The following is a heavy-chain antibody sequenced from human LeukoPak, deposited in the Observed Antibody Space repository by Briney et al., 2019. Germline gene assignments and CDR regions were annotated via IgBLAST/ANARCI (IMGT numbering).Heavy chain of an antibody. D-gene: IGHD3-22*01. Sequence: GASVKVSCKASGHTLTGYYIHWVRQTPGQGLEWMGWISAYNGNTNYAQKLQGRVTMTTDTSTSTAYMELRSLRSDDTAVYYCAMYYYDSSGYLGYWGQGTLVTVSS. J-gene: IGHJ4*02. V-gene: IGHV1-18*01. CDR3: AMYYYDSSGYLGY. CDR1: GHTLTGYY. CDR2: ISAYNGNT.